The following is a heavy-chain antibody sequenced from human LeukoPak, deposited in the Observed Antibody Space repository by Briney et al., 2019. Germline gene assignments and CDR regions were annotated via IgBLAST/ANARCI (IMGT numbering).Heavy chain of an antibody. J-gene: IGHJ4*02. V-gene: IGHV5-51*01. CDR1: GYSFTSYW. CDR2: IYPGDSDT. D-gene: IGHD3-22*01. CDR3: ARGYYDSSGYVGDQAFDY. Sequence: GESLKISCKGSGYSFTSYWNGWVRQMPGKGLVWMGIIYPGDSDTRYSPSFQGQVTISADKSISTAYLQWSSLKASDTAMYYCARGYYDSSGYVGDQAFDYWGQGTLVTVSS.